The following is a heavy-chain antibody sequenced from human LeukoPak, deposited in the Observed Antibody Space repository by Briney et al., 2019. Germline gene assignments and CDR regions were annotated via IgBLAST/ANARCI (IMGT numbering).Heavy chain of an antibody. V-gene: IGHV4-34*01. Sequence: SETLSLTCAVYGGPFSHYYWTWIRQPPGKGLEWIGEINESGSTNYDPSLKSRVTISVDTSKNQFSLRLSSVTAADTALYYCARRTIVATIDYWGQGMLVTVSS. CDR2: INESGST. D-gene: IGHD5-12*01. CDR1: GGPFSHYY. CDR3: ARRTIVATIDY. J-gene: IGHJ4*02.